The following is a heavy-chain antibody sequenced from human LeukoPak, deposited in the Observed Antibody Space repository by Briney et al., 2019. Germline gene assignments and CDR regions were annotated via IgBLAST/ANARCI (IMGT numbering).Heavy chain of an antibody. J-gene: IGHJ6*03. CDR3: ARVKIAAAGTRWGQYYYYYYMDV. CDR1: GFTFSNYG. D-gene: IGHD6-13*01. V-gene: IGHV3-7*01. Sequence: GGSLRLSCAASGFTFSNYGIHWVRQAPGKGLEWVANIKQDGSEKYYVDSVKGRFTIPRENAKNSLYLQMNSLRAEDTAVYYCARVKIAAAGTRWGQYYYYYYMDVWGKGTTVTISS. CDR2: IKQDGSEK.